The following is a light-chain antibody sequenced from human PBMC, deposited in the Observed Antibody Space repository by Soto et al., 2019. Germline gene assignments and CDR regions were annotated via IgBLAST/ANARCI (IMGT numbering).Light chain of an antibody. CDR1: QSVSSSY. J-gene: IGKJ1*01. CDR2: GAS. CDR3: QQYGSSPWT. V-gene: IGKV3-20*01. Sequence: EIVLTQSPGTLSLSPGERATLSCRASQSVSSSYLAWYQQKPGQAPRLLIYGASSRATGIPDRFSGSGSGTDFTLTISRLEPEDFAVYYCQQYGSSPWTLAHGTNVDIK.